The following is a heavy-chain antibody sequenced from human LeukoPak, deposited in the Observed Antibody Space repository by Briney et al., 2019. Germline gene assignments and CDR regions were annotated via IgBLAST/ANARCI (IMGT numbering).Heavy chain of an antibody. J-gene: IGHJ4*02. V-gene: IGHV4-61*08. Sequence: PSQTLSLTCAVSGGSISSGGYSWSWIRQPPGKGLEWIGYIYYSGSTNYNPSLKSRVTISVDTSKNQFSLKLSSVTAADTAVYYCARESLTDYYDSSGYVDYWGQGTLVTVSS. CDR2: IYYSGST. CDR1: GGSISSGGYS. CDR3: ARESLTDYYDSSGYVDY. D-gene: IGHD3-22*01.